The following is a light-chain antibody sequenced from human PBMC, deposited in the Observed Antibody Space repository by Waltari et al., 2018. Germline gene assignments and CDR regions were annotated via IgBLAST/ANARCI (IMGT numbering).Light chain of an antibody. V-gene: IGKV1-33*01. J-gene: IGKJ5*01. CDR2: EAS. Sequence: DIQMTQSPSSLSASVGDRVTITCQASQNFKKYLNSSQKKPGKAPNLLIYEASNLETGVPSRFSGSGFGTAFSFTISSLRPEDIATYYCQHYDHLPVAFGQGTRLDIK. CDR1: QNFKKY. CDR3: QHYDHLPVA.